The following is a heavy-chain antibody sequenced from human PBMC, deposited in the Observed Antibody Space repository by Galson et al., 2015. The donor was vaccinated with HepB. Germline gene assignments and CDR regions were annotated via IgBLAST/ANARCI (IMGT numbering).Heavy chain of an antibody. CDR1: GFTFSNAW. J-gene: IGHJ4*02. V-gene: IGHV3-15*01. CDR3: TTVEWFGEPIPDY. D-gene: IGHD3-10*01. CDR2: IKSKTDGGTT. Sequence: SLRLSCAASGFTFSNAWMSWVRQAPGKGLEWVGRIKSKTDGGTTDYAAPVKGRFTISRDDSKNTLYLQMNSLKTEDTAVYYCTTVEWFGEPIPDYWGQGTLVTVSS.